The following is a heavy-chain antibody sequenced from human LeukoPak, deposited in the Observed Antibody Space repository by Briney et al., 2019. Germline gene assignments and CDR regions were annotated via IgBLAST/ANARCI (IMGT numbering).Heavy chain of an antibody. CDR2: IYYSGST. CDR3: AREGATRGYAGAFDI. CDR1: GGSLSSGGYS. V-gene: IGHV4-30-4*07. Sequence: ASETLSLTCAVSGGSLSSGGYSWTWIRQPPGKELEWTGYIYYSGSTYNNPSFKSRVTIAVDTSKNQFSLKLSSVTAADTAAYHCAREGATRGYAGAFDIWGQGTMVTVSS. D-gene: IGHD5-12*01. J-gene: IGHJ3*02.